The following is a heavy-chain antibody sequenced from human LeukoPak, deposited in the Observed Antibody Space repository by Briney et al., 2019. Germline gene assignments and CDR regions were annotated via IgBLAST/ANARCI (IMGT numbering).Heavy chain of an antibody. Sequence: GGSLRLSCAASEFTFSNYGMHWVRQAPGKGLEWVAFIWYDGSNKYYADSVKGRFTISRDNSKNTLYLQMNSLRAEDTAVYYCARDRTRYSYGSHAFDIWGQGTMVTVSS. J-gene: IGHJ3*02. D-gene: IGHD5-18*01. CDR2: IWYDGSNK. CDR3: ARDRTRYSYGSHAFDI. CDR1: EFTFSNYG. V-gene: IGHV3-30*02.